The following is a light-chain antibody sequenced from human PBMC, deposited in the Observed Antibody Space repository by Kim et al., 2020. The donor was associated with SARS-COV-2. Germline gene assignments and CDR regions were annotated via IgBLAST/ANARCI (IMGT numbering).Light chain of an antibody. J-gene: IGKJ3*01. CDR3: IQGTHWPST. CDR1: QSLVNRDGNTY. CDR2: MVS. Sequence: DVVMTQSPLSLPVTLGQPASISCRSSQSLVNRDGNTYLIWFQQRPGQSPRRLIYMVSNRDSGVPDRFSGSGSGTDFTLKISRVEAEDVGVYYCIQGTHWPSTFGPGTKVDIK. V-gene: IGKV2-30*01.